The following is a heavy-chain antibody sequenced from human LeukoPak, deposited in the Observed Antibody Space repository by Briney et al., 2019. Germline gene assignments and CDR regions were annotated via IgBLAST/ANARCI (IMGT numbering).Heavy chain of an antibody. CDR1: GFTFSNYW. CDR2: IKQDGSEK. V-gene: IGHV3-7*01. Sequence: GGSLRLSCAASGFTFSNYWMNWVRQAPGKGLEWVANIKQDGSEKYYLDSVKGRFTISRDNAKNSLYLQMNSLRAEDTAVYYCATKLALGYCSSTSCYLGADAFDIWGQGTMVTVSS. CDR3: ATKLALGYCSSTSCYLGADAFDI. J-gene: IGHJ3*02. D-gene: IGHD2-2*01.